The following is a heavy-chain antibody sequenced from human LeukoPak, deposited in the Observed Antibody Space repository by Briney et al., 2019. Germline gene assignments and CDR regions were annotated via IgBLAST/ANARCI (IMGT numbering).Heavy chain of an antibody. V-gene: IGHV3-21*01. CDR2: ISSSSSYI. D-gene: IGHD5-18*01. CDR3: ARVGSRGYSYGHDAFDI. Sequence: GGSLRLSCAASGFTFSSYSMNWVRQAPGKGLEWVSSISSSSSYIYYADSVKGRFTISRDNAKNSLYLQMNSLRAEDTAVHYCARVGSRGYSYGHDAFDIWGQGTMVTVSS. J-gene: IGHJ3*02. CDR1: GFTFSSYS.